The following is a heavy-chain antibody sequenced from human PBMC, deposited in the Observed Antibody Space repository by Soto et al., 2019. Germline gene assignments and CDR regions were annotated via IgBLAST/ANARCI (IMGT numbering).Heavy chain of an antibody. CDR2: IYWDDDQ. CDR3: AHAYGGTSWPNDVFDV. CDR1: GFSLSTSGVG. J-gene: IGHJ3*01. Sequence: SGPTLVNPTQTLTLTCTFSGFSLSTSGVGVAWIRQPPGKALEWLALIYWDDDQRYSPSLETRLTITKDTSKNQVVLTMTNMDPVDTATYYCAHAYGGTSWPNDVFDVWGQGTVVTVSS. V-gene: IGHV2-5*02. D-gene: IGHD2-2*01.